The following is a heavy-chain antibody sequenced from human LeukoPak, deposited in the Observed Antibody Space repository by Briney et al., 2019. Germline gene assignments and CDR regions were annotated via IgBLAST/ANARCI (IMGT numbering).Heavy chain of an antibody. CDR3: ASDPDYGDYSPFDY. V-gene: IGHV3-21*01. D-gene: IGHD4-17*01. Sequence: GGSLRLSCAASGFTLSSYSMNWVRQAPGKGLEWVSSISSSSSYIYYADSVKGRFTISRDNAKNSLYLQMNSLRAEDTAVYYCASDPDYGDYSPFDYWGQGTLVTVSS. CDR1: GFTLSSYS. CDR2: ISSSSSYI. J-gene: IGHJ4*02.